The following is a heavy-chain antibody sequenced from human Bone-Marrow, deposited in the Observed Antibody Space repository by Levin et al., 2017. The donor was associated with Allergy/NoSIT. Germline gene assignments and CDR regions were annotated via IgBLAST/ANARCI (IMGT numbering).Heavy chain of an antibody. CDR3: ARESMVRFYYMDV. D-gene: IGHD3-10*01. J-gene: IGHJ6*03. V-gene: IGHV3-74*01. Sequence: GGSLRLSCAASGFTFSSYWMHWVRQAPGKGLVWVSRINSDGSSTSYADSVKGRFTISRDNAKNTLYLQMNSLRAEDTAVYYCARESMVRFYYMDVWGKGTTVTVSS. CDR1: GFTFSSYW. CDR2: INSDGSST.